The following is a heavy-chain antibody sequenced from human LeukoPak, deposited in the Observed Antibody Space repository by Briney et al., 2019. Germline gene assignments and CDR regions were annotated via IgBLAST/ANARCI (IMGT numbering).Heavy chain of an antibody. CDR1: GFTFSSYA. V-gene: IGHV3-23*01. D-gene: IGHD6-19*01. CDR3: AKVGDSSGWYVDAFDI. J-gene: IGHJ3*02. CDR2: ISGSGGST. Sequence: GGSLRLSCAASGFTFSSYAMSWVRQAPGKWLEWVSAISGSGGSTYYADSVKGRFTISRDNSKNTLDLQMNSLRAEDTAVYYCAKVGDSSGWYVDAFDIWGQGTMVTVSS.